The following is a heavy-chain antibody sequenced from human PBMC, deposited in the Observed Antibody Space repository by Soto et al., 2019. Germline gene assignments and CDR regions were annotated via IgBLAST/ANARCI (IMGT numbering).Heavy chain of an antibody. D-gene: IGHD5-12*01. Sequence: GGSLRLSCAASGFTFSSYAMSWVRQAPGKGLEWVSAISGSGGSTYYADSVKGRFTISRDNSKNTLYLQMNSLRAEDTAVYYCAKIGRDIVATTYFDYWGQGTLVTVSS. CDR3: AKIGRDIVATTYFDY. CDR2: ISGSGGST. CDR1: GFTFSSYA. V-gene: IGHV3-23*01. J-gene: IGHJ4*02.